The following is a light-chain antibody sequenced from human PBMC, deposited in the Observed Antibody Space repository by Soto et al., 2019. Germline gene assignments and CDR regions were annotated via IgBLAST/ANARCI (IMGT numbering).Light chain of an antibody. Sequence: EIVLTQSPGTLSLSPGDSATLSCRASQSVSRNSLAWYQQKPGQAPRLLIFDASNRATGIPDRFSGSGSETDFTLTISRLEAEDFAVYHCQQYGTSPLTFGGGTKLEIK. CDR1: QSVSRNS. J-gene: IGKJ4*01. CDR2: DAS. CDR3: QQYGTSPLT. V-gene: IGKV3-20*01.